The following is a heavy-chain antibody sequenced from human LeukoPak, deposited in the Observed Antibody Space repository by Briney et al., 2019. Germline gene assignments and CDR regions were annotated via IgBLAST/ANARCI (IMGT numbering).Heavy chain of an antibody. D-gene: IGHD4-23*01. Sequence: GASVKVSCKASGYTFTTYDINWVRQAPGQGLEWMGYMNPNSGNTGYAQKFQDRVTITTSISTSTAYMELSSLRSEDTAVYYCARRLGLRWDLQAFDIWGQGTMVTVSS. CDR3: ARRLGLRWDLQAFDI. V-gene: IGHV1-8*03. CDR1: GYTFTTYD. CDR2: MNPNSGNT. J-gene: IGHJ3*02.